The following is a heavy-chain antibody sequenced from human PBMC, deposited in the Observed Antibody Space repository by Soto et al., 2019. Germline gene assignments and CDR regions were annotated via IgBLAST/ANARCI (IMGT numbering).Heavy chain of an antibody. CDR3: VRDLVGNTNGDGN. CDR2: IENSGTT. D-gene: IGHD2-21*02. V-gene: IGHV4-30-4*01. CDR1: GGSISSGDYY. Sequence: QVRLQESGPGLVKPSQTLSLTCTVSGGSISSGDYYWSWIRQPPGKGLEWMGFIENSGTTYYNPSLKSRATISLDTSKNQFSLQVRSMTAADTAVYYCVRDLVGNTNGDGNWGQGTLVTVSS. J-gene: IGHJ4*02.